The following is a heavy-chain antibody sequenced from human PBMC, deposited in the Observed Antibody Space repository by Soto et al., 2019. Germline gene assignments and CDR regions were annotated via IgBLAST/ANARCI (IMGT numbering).Heavy chain of an antibody. CDR2: IWYDGSNK. D-gene: IGHD1-26*01. CDR3: ARAWVGATGVAAFDI. V-gene: IGHV3-33*01. CDR1: GFTFSSYG. Sequence: GGSLRLSCAASGFTFSSYGMHWVRQAPGKGLEWVAVIWYDGSNKYYADSVKGRFTISRDNSKNTLYLQMNSLRAEDTAVYYCARAWVGATGVAAFDIWGQGTMVTVSS. J-gene: IGHJ3*02.